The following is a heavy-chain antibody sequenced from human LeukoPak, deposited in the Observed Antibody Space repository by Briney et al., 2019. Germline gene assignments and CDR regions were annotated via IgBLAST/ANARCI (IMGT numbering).Heavy chain of an antibody. D-gene: IGHD5-18*01. CDR2: IIPIFGTA. V-gene: IGHV1-69*13. Sequence: SVKVSCKASGGTFSSYAISWVRQAPGHGLEWMGGIIPIFGTANYAQKFQGRVTSTADESTSTAYMELSSLRSEDTAVYYCARHVDTYYYYYGMDVWGQGTTVTVSS. CDR1: GGTFSSYA. J-gene: IGHJ6*02. CDR3: ARHVDTYYYYYGMDV.